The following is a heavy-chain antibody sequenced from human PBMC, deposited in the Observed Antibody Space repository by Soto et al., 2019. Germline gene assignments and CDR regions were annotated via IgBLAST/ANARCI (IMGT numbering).Heavy chain of an antibody. CDR2: IYYDGNT. Sequence: SETLSLTCIVSGESIRSSAFYWGWVRQLPGKTLEWLGFIYYDGNTYYNPSLKSRLRISSDTSNNQVSLTLSSATATDTATYYCARSRMGHASTTDFWGHGILVTVYS. D-gene: IGHD1-1*01. CDR3: ARSRMGHASTTDF. CDR1: GESIRSSAFY. V-gene: IGHV4-30-4*08. J-gene: IGHJ4*01.